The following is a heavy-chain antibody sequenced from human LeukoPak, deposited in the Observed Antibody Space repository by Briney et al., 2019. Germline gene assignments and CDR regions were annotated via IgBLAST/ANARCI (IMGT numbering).Heavy chain of an antibody. CDR2: ISAYDGNT. D-gene: IGHD6-19*01. CDR3: ARVMIDKYSSGPHDAFDI. Sequence: ASVKVSCKASGYTFTSYGISWVRQAPGQGLEWMGWISAYDGNTNYAQKLQGRVTMTTDTSTSTAYMELRSLRSDDTAVYYCARVMIDKYSSGPHDAFDIWGQGTMVTVSS. CDR1: GYTFTSYG. V-gene: IGHV1-18*01. J-gene: IGHJ3*02.